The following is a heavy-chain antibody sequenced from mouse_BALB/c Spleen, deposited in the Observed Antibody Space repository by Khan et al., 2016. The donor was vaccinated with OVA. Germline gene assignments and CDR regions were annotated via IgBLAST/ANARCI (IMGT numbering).Heavy chain of an antibody. D-gene: IGHD1-1*01. V-gene: IGHV1-4*01. J-gene: IGHJ3*01. Sequence: QVQLQQSGAELAKPGASVKMSCKASGYTFTSYRMHWVKQRPGQGLEWIGYINPSTGYTEYNQRFKDKATLTADKSSSTAYRQLSSLTSGESAVYYCSNYGSSSAWLTYWGQGTLVTVSA. CDR1: GYTFTSYR. CDR2: INPSTGYT. CDR3: SNYGSSSAWLTY.